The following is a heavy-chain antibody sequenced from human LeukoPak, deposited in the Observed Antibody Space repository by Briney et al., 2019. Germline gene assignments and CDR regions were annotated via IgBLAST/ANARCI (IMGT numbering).Heavy chain of an antibody. V-gene: IGHV1-69*05. CDR3: ASLTPLYCGGDCLGFDAFDI. J-gene: IGHJ3*02. CDR1: GGTFSSYA. CDR2: IIPIFGTA. Sequence: SLKVSCKASGGTFSSYAISWVRQAPGHGLEWMGRIIPIFGTANYAQKFQRRVTITTDESTSTAYMGLSSLRSEDTAVYSCASLTPLYCGGDCLGFDAFDIWGQGTMVTVSS. D-gene: IGHD2-21*02.